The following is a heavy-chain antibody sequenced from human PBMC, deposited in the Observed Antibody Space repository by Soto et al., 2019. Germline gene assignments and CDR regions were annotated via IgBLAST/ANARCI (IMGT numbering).Heavy chain of an antibody. CDR2: INQSGGT. D-gene: IGHD5-12*01. CDR3: ARGLSYDYGLGY. Sequence: QVQVQQWGAGLLKPSETLSLTCAVYGGSFSTYYWSWIRQPPGKGLEWIGEINQSGGTTYNPSLKSRVTISVDTSKNEFHLKLSSVTAADTAVYYCARGLSYDYGLGYWGKGTLVTVSS. V-gene: IGHV4-34*01. J-gene: IGHJ4*02. CDR1: GGSFSTYY.